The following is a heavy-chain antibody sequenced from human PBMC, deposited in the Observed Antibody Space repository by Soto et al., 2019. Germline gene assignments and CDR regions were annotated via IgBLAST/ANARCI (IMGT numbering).Heavy chain of an antibody. J-gene: IGHJ4*02. V-gene: IGHV3-30*03. CDR1: EFTFSNYA. CDR3: ARGPSYSDSYFDH. D-gene: IGHD4-17*01. CDR2: ISYDGNNK. Sequence: GESLKISWAASEFTFSNYAMHWVRQAPGKGLQWLAVISYDGNNKYYADSVEGRFTISRDNSKNTVYLQMNSLRLEDTAVYYCARGPSYSDSYFDHWGQGTLVTVSS.